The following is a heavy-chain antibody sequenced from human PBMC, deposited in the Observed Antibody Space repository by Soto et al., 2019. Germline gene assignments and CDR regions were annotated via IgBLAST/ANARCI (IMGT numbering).Heavy chain of an antibody. CDR3: ARDAYDDMGV. CDR2: INSDGRTT. Sequence: EVQLVESGGGLVQPGGSLRLSCVGSGFTFSTYWLHWVRQAPGTGMVLVSRINSDGRTTTYAVSVKSRFTISRDTAKNTLSLQLSSLRAEDTAVYYCARDAYDDMGVWGRGTTVTVSS. V-gene: IGHV3-74*01. CDR1: GFTFSTYW. J-gene: IGHJ6*02.